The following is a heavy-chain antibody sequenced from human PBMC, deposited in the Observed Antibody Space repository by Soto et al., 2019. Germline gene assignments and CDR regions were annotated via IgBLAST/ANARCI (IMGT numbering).Heavy chain of an antibody. V-gene: IGHV3-21*01. J-gene: IGHJ4*02. CDR2: ISSSSSYI. Sequence: GGSLRLSCAASGFTFSSYIMNWVRQAPGKGLEWVSSISSSSSYIYYADSVKGRFTISRDNAKNSLYLQMNSLRAEDTAVYYCARDPGTAPDYWGQGTLVTVSS. CDR3: ARDPGTAPDY. D-gene: IGHD2-21*02. CDR1: GFTFSSYI.